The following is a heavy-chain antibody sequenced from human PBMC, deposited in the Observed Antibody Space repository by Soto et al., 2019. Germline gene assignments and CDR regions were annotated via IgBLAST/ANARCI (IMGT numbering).Heavy chain of an antibody. CDR2: IIPIFGTA. V-gene: IGHV1-69*06. CDR3: ARVFTPGLKDY. D-gene: IGHD2-15*01. J-gene: IGHJ4*02. CDR1: GGTFSSYA. Sequence: ASVKVSCKASGGTFSSYAISWVRQAPGQGLEWMGGIIPIFGTANYAQKFQGRVTITADKCTSTAYMELSSLRSEDTAVYYCARVFTPGLKDYWGQGTLVTVS.